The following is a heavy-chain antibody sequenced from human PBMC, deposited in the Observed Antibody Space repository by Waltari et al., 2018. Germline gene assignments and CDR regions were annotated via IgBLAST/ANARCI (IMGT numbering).Heavy chain of an antibody. CDR3: VRAYYDGRLDY. D-gene: IGHD3-22*01. J-gene: IGHJ4*01. Sequence: EVQLVESGGGLVQPGGSMRLSCAASGFTFNNFWMHWVRQDAGKGLMWVSRIKNDGSGPIYAESVKGRFTISRDNAKNTLYLQMNSLRPEDTAVYYCVRAYYDGRLDYWGQGTLVTVSS. V-gene: IGHV3-74*01. CDR1: GFTFNNFW. CDR2: IKNDGSGP.